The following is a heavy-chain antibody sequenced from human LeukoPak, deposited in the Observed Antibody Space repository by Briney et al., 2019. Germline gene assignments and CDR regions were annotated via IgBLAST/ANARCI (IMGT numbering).Heavy chain of an antibody. CDR2: IKHDGSEK. J-gene: IGHJ4*02. Sequence: GGSLRLSCAASGFTFSRNWMTWVRQAPGKGLEWVANIKHDGSEKYYVDSVKGRFTVSRDNAKSSLYLQMNSPRAEDTALYYCARYYDGSSGYPRYLDYWGQGTLVTVSS. V-gene: IGHV3-7*03. D-gene: IGHD3-22*01. CDR3: ARYYDGSSGYPRYLDY. CDR1: GFTFSRNW.